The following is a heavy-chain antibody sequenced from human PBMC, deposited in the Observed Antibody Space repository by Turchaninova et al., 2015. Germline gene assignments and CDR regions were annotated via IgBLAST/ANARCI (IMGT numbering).Heavy chain of an antibody. V-gene: IGHV4-59*01. CDR2: ISYGGAT. CDR1: GGSFYRYS. J-gene: IGHJ4*02. D-gene: IGHD6-19*01. CDR3: ARETTPAGWHSLDY. Sequence: QVQLQESGPGLGKTSETLSLTSPVSGGSFYRYSWNWVRQPPGKGLEWIGYISYGGATRYNPSLKRRLTMSLDASKNQFSLKLKSVTTADTAVYYCARETTPAGWHSLDYWGPGTLITVSS.